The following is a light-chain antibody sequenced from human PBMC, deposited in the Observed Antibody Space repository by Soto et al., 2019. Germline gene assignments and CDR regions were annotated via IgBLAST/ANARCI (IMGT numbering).Light chain of an antibody. J-gene: IGKJ1*01. CDR3: HQYNSYSST. V-gene: IGKV1-5*01. Sequence: DIHMTQSPSTLSASVGDRVTITCRASQSISSWLAWYKQKPGKAPKLLIYDASILESGVPSRFSGVGSGTDFTLTISSLQPEDVATYYCHQYNSYSSTVGQGNKVEIK. CDR2: DAS. CDR1: QSISSW.